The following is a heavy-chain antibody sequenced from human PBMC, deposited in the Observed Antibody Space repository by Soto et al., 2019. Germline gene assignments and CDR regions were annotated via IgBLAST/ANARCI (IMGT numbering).Heavy chain of an antibody. CDR2: IYYSGST. D-gene: IGHD3-10*01. J-gene: IGHJ6*02. CDR1: GGSISSYY. V-gene: IGHV4-59*01. CDR3: ARGKSGGGDYYYGMDV. Sequence: LSLTCTVSGGSISSYYWSWIRQPPGKGLEWIGYIYYSGSTNYNPSLKCRVTISVDTSKNQFSLKLSSVTAADTAVYYCARGKSGGGDYYYGMDVWGQGTTVTVSS.